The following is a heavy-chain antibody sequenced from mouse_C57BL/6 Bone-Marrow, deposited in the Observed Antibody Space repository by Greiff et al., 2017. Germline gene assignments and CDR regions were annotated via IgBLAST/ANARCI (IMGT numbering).Heavy chain of an antibody. Sequence: VQLQQSGAELVRPGASVKLSCTASGFNIKADYMHWVKQRPEQGLEWIGWIDPENGDTEYASKFQGKATITADTSSNTAYLQLSSLTSEDTAVYYCTTSGSGYWGQGTTLTVSS. CDR2: IDPENGDT. D-gene: IGHD1-1*01. V-gene: IGHV14-4*01. CDR3: TTSGSGY. CDR1: GFNIKADY. J-gene: IGHJ2*01.